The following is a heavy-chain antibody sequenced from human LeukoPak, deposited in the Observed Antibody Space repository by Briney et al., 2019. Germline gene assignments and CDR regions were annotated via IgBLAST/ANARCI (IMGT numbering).Heavy chain of an antibody. D-gene: IGHD1-1*01. V-gene: IGHV4-59*01. Sequence: SETLSLTCTVSGGSISGSYWSWIRQPPGKGLEWIGYIFYGSTNYNPSLKSRVTISVDTSKNLFSLKLSSVTAAATAVYYCAGGGTEGGLEISFFFDLWGRGTLVTVSS. J-gene: IGHJ2*01. CDR3: AGGGTEGGLEISFFFDL. CDR1: GGSISGSY. CDR2: IFYGST.